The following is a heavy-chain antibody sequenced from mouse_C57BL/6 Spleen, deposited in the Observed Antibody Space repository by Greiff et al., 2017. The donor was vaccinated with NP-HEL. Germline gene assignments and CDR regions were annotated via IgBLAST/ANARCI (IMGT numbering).Heavy chain of an antibody. CDR3: ARGLYDGYSYYFDD. CDR1: GYSITSGYY. CDR2: ISYDGSN. D-gene: IGHD2-3*01. J-gene: IGHJ2*01. V-gene: IGHV3-6*01. Sequence: EVKLQESGPGLVKPSQSLSLTCSVTGYSITSGYYWNWIRQFPGNKLEWMGYISYDGSNNYNPSLKNRISITRDTSKNQFFLKLNSVTTEDTATYYCARGLYDGYSYYFDDWGQGTTLTVSS.